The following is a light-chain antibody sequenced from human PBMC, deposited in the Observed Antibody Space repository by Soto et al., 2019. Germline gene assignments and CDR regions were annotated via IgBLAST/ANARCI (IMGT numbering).Light chain of an antibody. CDR3: QQSGSSPS. J-gene: IGKJ1*01. CDR2: DTS. V-gene: IGKV3-20*01. CDR1: QSVSSSY. Sequence: EIVLTQSPCTLSLSPGERATLSCRASQSVSSSYLAWYQKKPGQATMLLIYDTSSKATGLPDRFSGSGSGTYFTLAISRQEHEDFTVYYCQQSGSSPSFGQGTKVELK.